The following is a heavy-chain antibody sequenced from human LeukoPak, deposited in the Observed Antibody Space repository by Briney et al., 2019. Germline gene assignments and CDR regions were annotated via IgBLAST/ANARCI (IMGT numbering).Heavy chain of an antibody. CDR1: GFSFSSYG. V-gene: IGHV3-30*02. J-gene: IGHJ6*03. CDR2: IRYDGSNK. Sequence: PGGSLRLSCAASGFSFSSYGMHWVRQAPGEGLEWGAFIRYDGSNKYYAASVKGRFPISRDNSKNTLYLQMNGLGAEDTAVYYCAKEGGDIVVVPASFNLYYYYMDVWGKGTTVTVSS. CDR3: AKEGGDIVVVPASFNLYYYYMDV. D-gene: IGHD2-2*01.